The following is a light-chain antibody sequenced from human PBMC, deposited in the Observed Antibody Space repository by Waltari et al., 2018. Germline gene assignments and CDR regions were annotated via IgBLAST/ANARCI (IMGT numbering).Light chain of an antibody. CDR1: NIGSAS. J-gene: IGLJ3*02. CDR2: DAG. CDR3: QLWDSSIDQWV. Sequence: HILTQPPSVSVAPGQTATITCGGTNIGSASVHWYQQKPGQAPVRVVSDAGARPSGIPERVFDSKSGNTATLTLIRVEAGDEADFYCQLWDSSIDQWVFGGGTKLTVL. V-gene: IGLV3-21*02.